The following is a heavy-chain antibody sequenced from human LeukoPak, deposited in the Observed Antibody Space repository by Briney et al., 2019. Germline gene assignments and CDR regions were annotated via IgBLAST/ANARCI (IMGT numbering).Heavy chain of an antibody. CDR2: IYYSGST. CDR1: GGSISSYY. J-gene: IGHJ3*02. V-gene: IGHV4-59*08. D-gene: IGHD6-13*01. CDR3: ARRAAAVGHDAFDI. Sequence: SETLSLTCTVSGGSISSYYWSWIRQPPGKGLEWIGYIYYSGSTNYNPSLKSRVTISVDTSKNQFSLKLSSVTAADTAVYYCARRAAAVGHDAFDIWGQGTMVTVSS.